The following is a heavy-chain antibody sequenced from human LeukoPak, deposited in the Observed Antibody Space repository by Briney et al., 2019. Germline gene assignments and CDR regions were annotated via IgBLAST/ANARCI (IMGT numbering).Heavy chain of an antibody. CDR3: ARPYGDFIYDAFDI. D-gene: IGHD4-17*01. CDR2: IYYSGST. J-gene: IGHJ3*02. Sequence: SETLSLTCTVSGGSISSSSYYWGWIRQPPGKGLEWIGSIYYSGSTYYNPSLKSRVTISVDTSKNQFSLKLSSVTAADTAAYYCARPYGDFIYDAFDIWGQGTMVTVSS. CDR1: GGSISSSSYY. V-gene: IGHV4-39*01.